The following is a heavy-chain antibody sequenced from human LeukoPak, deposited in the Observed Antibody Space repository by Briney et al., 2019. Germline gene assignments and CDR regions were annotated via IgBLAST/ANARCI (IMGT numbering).Heavy chain of an antibody. Sequence: PLETLSLTCTVSGGSISSSSYYWGWIRQPPGKRLELIGNIYYSGSTYYNPSLKSRVTISVGTPKNQFSLKLSSVTAADPAMYYCSIQVYCNGGSCYSNFWGQGTLVTVSS. CDR3: SIQVYCNGGSCYSNF. D-gene: IGHD2-15*01. CDR1: GGSISSSSYY. CDR2: IYYSGST. J-gene: IGHJ4*02. V-gene: IGHV4-39*01.